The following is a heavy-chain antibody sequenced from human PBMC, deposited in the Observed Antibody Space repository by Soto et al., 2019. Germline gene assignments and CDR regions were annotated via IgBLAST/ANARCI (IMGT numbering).Heavy chain of an antibody. D-gene: IGHD3-22*01. CDR3: AKVLGPNYYDSSGYYPFDY. Sequence: VGSLRLSCAASGFTFSSYAMSWVRQAPGKGLEWVSAISGSGGSTYYADSVKGRFTISRDNSKNTLYLQMNSLRAEDTAVYYCAKVLGPNYYDSSGYYPFDYWGQGTLVTVSS. V-gene: IGHV3-23*01. CDR2: ISGSGGST. J-gene: IGHJ4*02. CDR1: GFTFSSYA.